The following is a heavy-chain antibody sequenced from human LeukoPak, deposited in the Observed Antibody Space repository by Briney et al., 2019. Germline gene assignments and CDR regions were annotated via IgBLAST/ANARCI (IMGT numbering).Heavy chain of an antibody. CDR2: IKEDGSEK. CDR3: AKDKGGWYFDL. J-gene: IGHJ2*01. Sequence: GGSLRLSCAASGFTFSSYWMSWVRQAPGKGLEWVANIKEDGSEKYYVDSVKGRFTISRDNPKNSLYLQMNSLRAEDTAVYYCAKDKGGWYFDLWGRGTLVTVSS. CDR1: GFTFSSYW. V-gene: IGHV3-7*03. D-gene: IGHD3-16*01.